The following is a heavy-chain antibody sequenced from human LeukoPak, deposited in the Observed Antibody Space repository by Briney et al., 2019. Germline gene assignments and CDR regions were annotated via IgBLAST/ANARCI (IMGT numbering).Heavy chain of an antibody. CDR3: ARERRVVAGSPFDS. D-gene: IGHD6-19*01. CDR2: ISVYNGHT. Sequence: ASVKVSFKASVYTFTNSGISWVRQAPGQGLEWMGWISVYNGHTNYAQKVQGRVTMTTDTSTNTAYMDVTRLTSDETAGCYFARERRVVAGSPFDSWGQGTLVTVSS. CDR1: VYTFTNSG. V-gene: IGHV1-18*01. J-gene: IGHJ4*02.